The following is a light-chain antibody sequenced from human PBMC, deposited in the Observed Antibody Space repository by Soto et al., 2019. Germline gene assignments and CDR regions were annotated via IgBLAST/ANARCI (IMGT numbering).Light chain of an antibody. Sequence: IVVTQSPGTLSLSPGERATLSCRASQCFXSSYSAWYQQKPGQAPRLLXDDASKMATGSPARFSGSGSGTDFTLTIGSLEPEDFAVYYFQQYGSASWTFGQGTKVDIK. CDR3: QQYGSASWT. V-gene: IGKV3-20*01. J-gene: IGKJ1*01. CDR2: DAS. CDR1: QCFXSSY.